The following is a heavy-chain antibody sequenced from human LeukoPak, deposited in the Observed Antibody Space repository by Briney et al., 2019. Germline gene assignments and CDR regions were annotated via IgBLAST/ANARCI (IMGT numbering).Heavy chain of an antibody. CDR2: SSSSGSTI. V-gene: IGHV3-11*01. Sequence: GGSLRLSCAASGFTFSDYYMSWIRQAPGKGLEWVAYSSSSGSTIYYADSVKGRFTISRDNAKNSLYLQMNSLRAEDTAVYYCASSYYYDSSGYLSWGQGTMVTVSS. D-gene: IGHD3-22*01. CDR3: ASSYYYDSSGYLS. CDR1: GFTFSDYY. J-gene: IGHJ3*01.